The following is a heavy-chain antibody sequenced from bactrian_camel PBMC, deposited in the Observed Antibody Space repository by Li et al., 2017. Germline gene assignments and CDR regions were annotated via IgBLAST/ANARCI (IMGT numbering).Heavy chain of an antibody. CDR2: IRSGGTA. V-gene: IGHV3S10*01. CDR1: GFTFSSYA. Sequence: DVQLVESGGALVQPVGSLRLSCAASGFTFSSYAMSWVRQAPGKERESVSSIRSGGTASYVDSAKGRFTISRDNAKNTVYLQMDSLQFEDTALYYCATDLVYSNGYAYTADFGYWARGPRSPSP. D-gene: IGHD2*01. CDR3: ATDLVYSNGYAYTADFGY. J-gene: IGHJ6*01.